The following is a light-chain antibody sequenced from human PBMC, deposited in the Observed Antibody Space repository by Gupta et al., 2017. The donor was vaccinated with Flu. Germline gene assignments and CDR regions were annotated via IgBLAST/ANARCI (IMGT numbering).Light chain of an antibody. Sequence: PSTLSASVGGRVTITCRASQSISSWMAWYQRKPGKAPKLLIYMASSLYSGVPSRFSGSGSGTEFTLTISSLQPDDFAAYYCKQYSTYPITFGQGTRLEMK. CDR1: QSISSW. J-gene: IGKJ5*01. CDR3: KQYSTYPIT. CDR2: MAS. V-gene: IGKV1-5*03.